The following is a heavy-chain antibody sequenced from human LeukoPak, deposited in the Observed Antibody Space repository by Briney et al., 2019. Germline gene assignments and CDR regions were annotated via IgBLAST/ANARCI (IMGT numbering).Heavy chain of an antibody. Sequence: PGGSLSLSCAASGFTFSSYAMSWVRQAPGKGLEWVSAISGSGGSTYYADSVKGRFTISRGNSKNTLYLQMNSLRAEDTAVYYCASYYDFWSGGDYWGQGTLVTVSS. CDR1: GFTFSSYA. CDR3: ASYYDFWSGGDY. J-gene: IGHJ4*02. V-gene: IGHV3-23*01. CDR2: ISGSGGST. D-gene: IGHD3-3*01.